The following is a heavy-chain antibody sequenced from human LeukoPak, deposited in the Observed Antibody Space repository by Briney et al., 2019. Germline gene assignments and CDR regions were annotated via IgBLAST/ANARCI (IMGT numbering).Heavy chain of an antibody. V-gene: IGHV1-69*04. Sequence: SVKVSCKASGGTFSNYAISWVRQAPGQGLEWMGRIIPILGIANYAQKFQGRVTITADKSASTAYMELSSLRSEDTAVYYCAKDLNSGGSGSFLDYWGQGTLVTVSS. CDR3: AKDLNSGGSGSFLDY. J-gene: IGHJ4*02. CDR1: GGTFSNYA. CDR2: IIPILGIA. D-gene: IGHD3-10*01.